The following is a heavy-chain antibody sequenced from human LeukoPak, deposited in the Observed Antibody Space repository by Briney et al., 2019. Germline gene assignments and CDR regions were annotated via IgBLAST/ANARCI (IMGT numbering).Heavy chain of an antibody. CDR2: ISSSGYTI. D-gene: IGHD3-22*01. CDR3: ARGPSYDSLDY. CDR1: GFTFSSYS. Sequence: TGGSLRLSCAASGFTFSSYSMNWVRQAPGKGLEWVSYISSSGYTIYYADSLKGRFTISRDNAKNSLYLQMNSLGDEDTAVYYCARGPSYDSLDYWGQGTLVTVSS. J-gene: IGHJ4*02. V-gene: IGHV3-48*02.